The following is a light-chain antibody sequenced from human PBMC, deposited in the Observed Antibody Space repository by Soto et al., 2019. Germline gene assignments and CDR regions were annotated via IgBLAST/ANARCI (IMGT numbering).Light chain of an antibody. CDR3: QQSYSFWT. Sequence: DIQMTQSPSSLSASVGDRVTITCRASQSISRYLNWYQHKPGKAPNLLIYAASSLQSGVPSRFSGSGSGTYITLTISGLQQEDFATYYCQQSYSFWTFGQGTKVEIK. J-gene: IGKJ1*01. CDR1: QSISRY. CDR2: AAS. V-gene: IGKV1-39*01.